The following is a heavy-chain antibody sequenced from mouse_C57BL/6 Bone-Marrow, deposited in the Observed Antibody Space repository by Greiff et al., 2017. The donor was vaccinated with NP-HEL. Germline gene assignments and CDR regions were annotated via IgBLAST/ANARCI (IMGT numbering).Heavy chain of an antibody. J-gene: IGHJ3*01. CDR3: ARGAY. V-gene: IGHV1-80*01. CDR2: IYPGDGDT. CDR1: GYEFSNYW. Sequence: QVQLQQSGAELVKPGASVKISCKASGYEFSNYWMNWVKQRPGKGLEWIGQIYPGDGDTNYNGKFKDKATLTAYKSSSKAYMQLSRLTSEDSAVYFCARGAYWGQWTLVTVSA.